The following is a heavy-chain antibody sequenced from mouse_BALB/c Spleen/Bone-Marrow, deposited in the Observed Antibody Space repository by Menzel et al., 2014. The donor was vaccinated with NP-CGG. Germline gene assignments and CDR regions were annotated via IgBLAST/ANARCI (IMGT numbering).Heavy chain of an antibody. Sequence: VQLQQSGPGLVAPSQSLSITCTVSGFSLISYGVHWVRQPPGRGLEWLGVIWAGGTTNYNSALMSRLSISKDNSKSQVFLKMNSLQTDDTAIYYCARDSDYGSTLFAYWGQGTLATVSA. CDR3: ARDSDYGSTLFAY. CDR1: GFSLISYG. D-gene: IGHD1-1*01. CDR2: IWAGGTT. V-gene: IGHV2-9*02. J-gene: IGHJ3*01.